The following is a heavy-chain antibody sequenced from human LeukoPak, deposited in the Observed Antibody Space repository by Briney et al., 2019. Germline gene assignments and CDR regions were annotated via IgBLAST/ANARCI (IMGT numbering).Heavy chain of an antibody. CDR3: ASQGGLDV. J-gene: IGHJ6*02. V-gene: IGHV3-21*01. Sequence: GGSLRLSCAASGFSFSRHTMNWLRQAPGKGLEWVSSITAGTIYTYYADSVKGRFTISRDNAKNSLYLQMNSLRPEDTAMYYCASQGGLDVWGQGTTVTVSS. CDR2: ITAGTIYT. CDR1: GFSFSRHT.